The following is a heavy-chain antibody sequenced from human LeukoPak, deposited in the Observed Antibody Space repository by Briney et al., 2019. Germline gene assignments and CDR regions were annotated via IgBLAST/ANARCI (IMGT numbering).Heavy chain of an antibody. CDR3: ARGYSYGYNGFDY. Sequence: ASVKVSCKASGYTFTGYYMHWVRQAPGQGLEWMGWINPNSGGTNYAQKFQGRVTMTRDTSISTAYMELSRLRSDDTAVYYCARGYSYGYNGFDYWGQGTLVTVSS. V-gene: IGHV1-2*02. CDR1: GYTFTGYY. CDR2: INPNSGGT. D-gene: IGHD5-18*01. J-gene: IGHJ4*02.